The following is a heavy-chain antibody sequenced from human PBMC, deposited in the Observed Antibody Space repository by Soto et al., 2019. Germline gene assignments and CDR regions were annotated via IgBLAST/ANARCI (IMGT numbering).Heavy chain of an antibody. CDR1: GVSITPYF. D-gene: IGHD3-9*01. V-gene: IGHV4-4*07. Sequence: ASETLSLTCTVSGVSITPYFWSWIRQPAGEAPEWLGHIYASGRTTYNPSLKSRVTMFVSQTQVSLRLTSVTAADTAVYYCARHFDVDPSLDHYYFDLWGRGALVTVSS. CDR3: ARHFDVDPSLDHYYFDL. J-gene: IGHJ2*01. CDR2: IYASGRT.